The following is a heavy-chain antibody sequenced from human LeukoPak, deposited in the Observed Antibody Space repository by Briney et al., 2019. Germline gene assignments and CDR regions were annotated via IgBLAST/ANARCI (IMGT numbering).Heavy chain of an antibody. Sequence: GGSLRLSCAASGFTFSNYGMSWVRQAPGRGLEWVLAMSGSGSSTYYADSVKGRFTISRDNSKNTLYLQMNSLRAEDTAVYYSLLMVRGVMSYYYMDVWGKGTTVTVSS. CDR1: GFTFSNYG. CDR2: MSGSGSST. J-gene: IGHJ6*03. D-gene: IGHD3-10*01. CDR3: LLMVRGVMSYYYMDV. V-gene: IGHV3-23*01.